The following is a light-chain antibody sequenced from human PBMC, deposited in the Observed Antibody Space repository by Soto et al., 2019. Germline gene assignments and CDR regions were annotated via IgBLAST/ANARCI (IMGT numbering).Light chain of an antibody. J-gene: IGKJ5*01. CDR3: QQYNSWPPIT. CDR2: GAS. Sequence: EIVLTQSPATLFLSPGKRAPLSCGASQSVSSTSVWYKQRPGQAPRLVIYGASTRATGIPARFSGGGSGTEFTLTISSLQSEDFAVYYCQQYNSWPPITFGQGTRLEI. V-gene: IGKV3-15*01. CDR1: QSVSST.